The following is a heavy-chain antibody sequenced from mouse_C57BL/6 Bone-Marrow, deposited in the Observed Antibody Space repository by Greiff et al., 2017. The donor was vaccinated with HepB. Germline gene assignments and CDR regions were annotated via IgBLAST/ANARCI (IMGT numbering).Heavy chain of an antibody. CDR3: ARQSSSGYELGSYFDY. D-gene: IGHD3-2*02. CDR2: ISSGGSYT. J-gene: IGHJ2*01. Sequence: EVHLVESGGDLVKPGGSLKLSCAASGFTFSSYGMSWVRQTPDKRLEWVATISSGGSYTYYPDSVKGRFTISRDNAKNTLYLQMSSLKSEDTAMYYCARQSSSGYELGSYFDYWGQGTTLTVSS. V-gene: IGHV5-6*01. CDR1: GFTFSSYG.